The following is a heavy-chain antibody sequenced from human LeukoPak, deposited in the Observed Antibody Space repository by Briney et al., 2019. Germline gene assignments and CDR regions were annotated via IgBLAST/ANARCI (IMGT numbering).Heavy chain of an antibody. CDR3: AREADCGGDCYMPVRHFHY. Sequence: ASVKVSCKASGYTFTSYYMHWARQAPGQGLEWMGIINPSGGSPSYAQKFQGRVTMTRDTSTSTLYMELSSLRSEDTAVYYCAREADCGGDCYMPVRHFHYWGQGTLVTVSS. CDR2: INPSGGSP. V-gene: IGHV1-46*01. CDR1: GYTFTSYY. J-gene: IGHJ1*01. D-gene: IGHD2-21*02.